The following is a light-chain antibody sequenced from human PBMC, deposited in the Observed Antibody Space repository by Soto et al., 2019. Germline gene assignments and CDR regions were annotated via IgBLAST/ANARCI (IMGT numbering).Light chain of an antibody. CDR2: DAS. V-gene: IGKV1-5*01. CDR1: QSINSY. Sequence: DIQMTQSPSSLSASVGDRVTITCRASQSINSYLNWYQQKPRKAPKLLIYDASSLESGVPSRFSGSGSGTEFTLTISSLQPDDFATYYCQQYNSYPYTFGQGTKVDIK. CDR3: QQYNSYPYT. J-gene: IGKJ2*01.